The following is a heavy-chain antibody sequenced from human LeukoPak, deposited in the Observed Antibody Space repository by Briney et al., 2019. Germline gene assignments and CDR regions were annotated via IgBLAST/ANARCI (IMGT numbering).Heavy chain of an antibody. CDR2: IYSGGST. J-gene: IGHJ4*02. V-gene: IGHV3-53*01. D-gene: IGHD2-15*01. CDR1: EFSVGSNY. Sequence: PGGSLRLSCAASEFSVGSNYMTWVRQAPGKGLEWVSLIYSGGSTYYADSVKGRFTISRDNSKNTLYLQVNSLRAEDTAVYYCARSGLNRFDYWGQGTLVIVSS. CDR3: ARSGLNRFDY.